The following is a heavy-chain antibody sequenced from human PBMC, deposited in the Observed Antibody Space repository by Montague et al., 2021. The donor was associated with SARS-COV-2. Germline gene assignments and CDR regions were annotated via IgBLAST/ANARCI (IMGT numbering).Heavy chain of an antibody. Sequence: SETLSLTCTVSGGSINYSGYYWGWIRQPPGKGLEWIGSISYSGSTYYNLSLESRVTTSVDTSKNQFSLKLSSVTAADTAIYYCARWTLEVVVKAFDIWGQGTMVTVSP. CDR1: GGSINYSGYY. D-gene: IGHD3-22*01. V-gene: IGHV4-39*01. CDR3: ARWTLEVVVKAFDI. CDR2: ISYSGST. J-gene: IGHJ3*02.